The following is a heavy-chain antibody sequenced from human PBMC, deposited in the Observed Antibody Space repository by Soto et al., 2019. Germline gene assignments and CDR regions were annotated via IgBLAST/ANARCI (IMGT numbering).Heavy chain of an antibody. CDR2: IYYSGST. D-gene: IGHD1-7*01. CDR1: GGSISSYY. CDR3: ARVGWNYWFDP. Sequence: SETLSLTCTVSGGSISSYYWSWIRQPPGKGLEWIGYIYYSGSTNYNPSLKSRVTISVDTSKNQFSLKLSSVTAADTAVYYCARVGWNYWFDPWGQGTLVTVSS. J-gene: IGHJ5*02. V-gene: IGHV4-59*01.